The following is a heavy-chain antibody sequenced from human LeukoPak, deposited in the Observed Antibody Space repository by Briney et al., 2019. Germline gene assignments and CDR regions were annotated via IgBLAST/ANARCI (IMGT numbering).Heavy chain of an antibody. V-gene: IGHV1-24*01. CDR2: FDPEDGET. CDR1: GYTLTELS. CDR3: ATVDYGDYYYYMDV. D-gene: IGHD4-17*01. J-gene: IGHJ6*03. Sequence: GASVKVSCKVSGYTLTELSMHWVRQAPGKGLEWMGGFDPEDGETIYAQKFQGRVTMTEDTSTDTAYMELSSLRSEDTAVYYCATVDYGDYYYYMDVWGQGTLVTVSS.